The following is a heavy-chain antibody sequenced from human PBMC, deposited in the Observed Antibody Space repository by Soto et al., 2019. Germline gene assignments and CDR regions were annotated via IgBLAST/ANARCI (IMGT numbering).Heavy chain of an antibody. CDR2: ISAYNGNT. Sequence: VASVEVSCKASGDAFASYGRSWARHDPGQGLEWMGWISAYNGNTNYAQKLQGRVTMTTDTSTSTAYMELRSLRSDDTAVYYCARDRDIVVVVAATQNYYMDVWGKGTTVTVSS. D-gene: IGHD2-15*01. J-gene: IGHJ6*03. V-gene: IGHV1-18*01. CDR3: ARDRDIVVVVAATQNYYMDV. CDR1: GDAFASYG.